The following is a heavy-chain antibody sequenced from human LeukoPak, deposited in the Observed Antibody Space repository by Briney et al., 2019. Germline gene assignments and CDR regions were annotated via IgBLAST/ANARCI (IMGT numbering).Heavy chain of an antibody. CDR3: AAGPVYDYFEF. Sequence: ASVKVSCKASEYSFTDYYIHWVRQAPGQGLEWMGWINPNSGGTNSAQKFQVRITLTRDTSISTAYMELSRPRSDDTAVYYCAAGPVYDYFEFWGQGALVTVSS. V-gene: IGHV1-2*02. J-gene: IGHJ4*02. D-gene: IGHD3-22*01. CDR1: EYSFTDYY. CDR2: INPNSGGT.